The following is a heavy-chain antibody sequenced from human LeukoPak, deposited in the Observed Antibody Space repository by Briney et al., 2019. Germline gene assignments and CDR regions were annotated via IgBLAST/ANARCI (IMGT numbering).Heavy chain of an antibody. CDR3: ARVPYYYDSSGYSFDY. CDR2: ISGSGGST. J-gene: IGHJ4*02. CDR1: GFTFSSYG. V-gene: IGHV3-23*01. Sequence: GGSLRLSCAASGFTFSSYGMSWVRQAPGKGLEWVSTISGSGGSTHYADSVKGRFTISRDYSKNTLYLQMNSLRSEDTAVYYCARVPYYYDSSGYSFDYWGQGTLVTVSS. D-gene: IGHD3-22*01.